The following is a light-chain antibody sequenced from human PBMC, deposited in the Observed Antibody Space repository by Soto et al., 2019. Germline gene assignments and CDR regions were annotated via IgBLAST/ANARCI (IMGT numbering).Light chain of an antibody. V-gene: IGLV2-14*01. CDR2: EVS. CDR1: SSDVGGYNY. Sequence: QSALTQPASVSGSPGQSITISCTGTSSDVGGYNYVSWYQQHPGKVPKLMIYEVSNRPSGVSNRFSGSKSGNTASLTIFGLQAEDEADYYCNSFTSSSTFVFGTGTKLTVL. J-gene: IGLJ1*01. CDR3: NSFTSSSTFV.